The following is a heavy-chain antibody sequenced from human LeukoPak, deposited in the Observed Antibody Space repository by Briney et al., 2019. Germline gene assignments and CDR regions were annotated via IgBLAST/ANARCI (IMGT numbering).Heavy chain of an antibody. CDR2: ISPDGGNT. CDR1: GFTFSSYA. V-gene: IGHV3-64D*06. CDR3: VPKGTEGY. Sequence: QPGGSLRLSCSASGFTFSSYAMQWVRQAQGKGLEYVSAISPDGGNTYYADSVKGRFSISRDNSKNTLYLQMSSLRPEDTAVYYCVPKGTEGYWGQGTLVTVSS. J-gene: IGHJ4*02.